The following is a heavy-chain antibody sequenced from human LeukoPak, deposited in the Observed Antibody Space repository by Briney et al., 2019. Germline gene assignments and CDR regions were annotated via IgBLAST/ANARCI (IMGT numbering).Heavy chain of an antibody. V-gene: IGHV4-59*08. CDR3: ARLDDFWSPFDP. D-gene: IGHD3-3*01. CDR1: GGSISSYY. Sequence: SETLPLTCTVSGGSISSYYWSWIRQPPGKGLEWIGYIYYSGSTNYNPSLKSRVTISVDTSKNQFSLKLSSVTAADTAVYYCARLDDFWSPFDPWGQGTLVTVSS. J-gene: IGHJ5*02. CDR2: IYYSGST.